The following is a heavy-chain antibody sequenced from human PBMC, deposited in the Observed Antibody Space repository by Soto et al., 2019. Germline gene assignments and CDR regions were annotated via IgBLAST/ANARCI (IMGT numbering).Heavy chain of an antibody. CDR1: EGSIDPNG. Sequence: TSTVSEGSIDPNGCSWIRQPPRKGLEWIGYISNSASTSYNPSLESRVTVSVDTAKNEFSLKLNSVTAADTATYYCARILRDSQGWYHHDFWGQGTLVTVS. D-gene: IGHD6-19*01. V-gene: IGHV4-59*01. CDR3: ARILRDSQGWYHHDF. CDR2: ISNSAST. J-gene: IGHJ4*02.